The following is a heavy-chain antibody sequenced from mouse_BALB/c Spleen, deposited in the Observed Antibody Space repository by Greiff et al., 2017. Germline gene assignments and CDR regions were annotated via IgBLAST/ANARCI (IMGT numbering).Heavy chain of an antibody. CDR1: GFTFSSYG. V-gene: IGHV5-6*01. J-gene: IGHJ3*01. Sequence: EVQLVESGGDLVKPGGSLKLSCAASGFTFSSYGMSWVRQTPDKRLEWVATISSGGSYTYYPDSVKGRFTISRDNAKNTLYLQMSSLKSEDTAMYYCALRRSWFAYWGQGTLVTVSA. CDR2: ISSGGSYT. CDR3: ALRRSWFAY. D-gene: IGHD2-12*01.